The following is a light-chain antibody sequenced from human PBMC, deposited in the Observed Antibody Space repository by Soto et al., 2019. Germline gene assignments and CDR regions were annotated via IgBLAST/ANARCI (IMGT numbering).Light chain of an antibody. V-gene: IGLV1-51*01. CDR1: XXNXGSNY. Sequence: QSVLTQPPSVSAAPGQKVTISCXXXXXNXGSNYVSWYHQLPVTAPKLLIYDNNSRPSGIPDRFSGSKSGTSATLGITGLQTGDEADYYCGTWDSSLSAWVFGGGTKLTVL. J-gene: IGLJ3*02. CDR3: GTWDSSLSAWV. CDR2: DNN.